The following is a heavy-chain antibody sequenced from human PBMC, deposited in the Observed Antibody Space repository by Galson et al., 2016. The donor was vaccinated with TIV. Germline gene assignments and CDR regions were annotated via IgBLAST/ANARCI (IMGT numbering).Heavy chain of an antibody. D-gene: IGHD3-3*01. V-gene: IGHV2-70*17. Sequence: PALVKPTQTLTLTCTFSGFSLSTYGMSVGWIRQPPGKALEWLARIDWDDDKFYNSSLKTRLTISKDISRNRVVLTMTNMDPVDTATYYCARAPISIFGLATSYYSDYWGQGTLVTVSS. CDR3: ARAPISIFGLATSYYSDY. CDR2: IDWDDDK. CDR1: GFSLSTYGMS. J-gene: IGHJ4*02.